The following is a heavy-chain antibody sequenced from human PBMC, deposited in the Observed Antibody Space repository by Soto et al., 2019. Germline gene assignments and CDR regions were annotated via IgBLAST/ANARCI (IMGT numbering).Heavy chain of an antibody. J-gene: IGHJ6*03. CDR2: IWYDGSNK. CDR1: GFTFSSYG. Sequence: QVQLVESGGGVVQPGRSLRLSCAASGFTFSSYGMHWVRQAPGKGLEWVAVIWYDGSNKYYADSVKGRFTISRDNSKNTLYLQMNSLRAEDTAVYYCARDPRGGGYDYVHYYYMDVWGKGTTVTVSS. CDR3: ARDPRGGGYDYVHYYYMDV. D-gene: IGHD5-12*01. V-gene: IGHV3-33*01.